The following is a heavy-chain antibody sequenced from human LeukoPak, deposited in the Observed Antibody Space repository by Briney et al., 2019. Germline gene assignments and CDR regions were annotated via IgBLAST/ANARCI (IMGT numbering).Heavy chain of an antibody. CDR2: INQNGGEK. CDR1: GFTFSDYW. D-gene: IGHD2-2*03. Sequence: GGSLRLPCAISGFTFSDYWMNWVRQAPGKGLEWVASINQNGGEKSYLDSVKGRFTISRDNSKSTVYLQMGSLRAEDMAVYYCARADGYFRPFFDYWGQGTLVTVSS. CDR3: ARADGYFRPFFDY. J-gene: IGHJ4*02. V-gene: IGHV3-7*01.